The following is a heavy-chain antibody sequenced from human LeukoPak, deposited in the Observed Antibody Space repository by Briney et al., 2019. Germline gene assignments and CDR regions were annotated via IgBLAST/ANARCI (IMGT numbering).Heavy chain of an antibody. D-gene: IGHD4-17*01. CDR2: INKNGGT. CDR1: SDSISSGDYY. CDR3: AREHKSYGDYPYYFDS. V-gene: IGHV4-30-4*01. Sequence: PSQTLSLTCTVSSDSISSGDYYWSWIRQPAGKGLEFIGCINKNGGTYYNPPLKSRVSISIDTSKNQFSLKLTSVTAADTAVYFCAREHKSYGDYPYYFDSWGQGTLVTVSS. J-gene: IGHJ4*02.